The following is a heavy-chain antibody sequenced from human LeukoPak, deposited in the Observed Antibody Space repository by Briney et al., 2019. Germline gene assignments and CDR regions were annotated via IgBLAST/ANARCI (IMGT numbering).Heavy chain of an antibody. Sequence: GGSLRLSCAASGFTYSTYSMNWVRQAPWKGLEWVSYINSSSSTIYYADSVKGRFTISRDNAKNSLYLQMNSLRAEDTAVYYCATLSVFGDPTVTTLNDYWGQGTLVTVSS. D-gene: IGHD4-11*01. CDR2: INSSSSTI. J-gene: IGHJ4*02. CDR3: ATLSVFGDPTVTTLNDY. CDR1: GFTYSTYS. V-gene: IGHV3-48*01.